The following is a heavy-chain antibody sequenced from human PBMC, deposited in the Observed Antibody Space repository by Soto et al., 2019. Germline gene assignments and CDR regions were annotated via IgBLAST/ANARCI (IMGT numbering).Heavy chain of an antibody. V-gene: IGHV1-69*12. D-gene: IGHD6-13*01. CDR2: IIPIFGTA. CDR3: ASNPYSSSWQNWFDP. CDR1: GGTFSSYA. J-gene: IGHJ5*02. Sequence: QVQLVQSGAEVKKPGSSVKVSCKASGGTFSSYAISWVRQAPGHGLEWMGGIIPIFGTANYAQKFQGRVTITADESTSTAYMELSILRSEDTAVYYCASNPYSSSWQNWFDPWGQGTLVTVSS.